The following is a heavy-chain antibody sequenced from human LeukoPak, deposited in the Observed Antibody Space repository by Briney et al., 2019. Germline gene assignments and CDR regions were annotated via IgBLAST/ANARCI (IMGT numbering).Heavy chain of an antibody. CDR3: ARDADYRESSSYFDI. J-gene: IGHJ3*02. CDR2: IYHSGST. Sequence: SETLSLTCAVYGGSFSGYYWSWIRQPPGKGLEWIGEIYHSGSTNYSPSLKSRVTISVDTSKNQFSLKLSSVTAADTAVYYCARDADYRESSSYFDIWGQGTMVTVSS. CDR1: GGSFSGYY. V-gene: IGHV4-34*01. D-gene: IGHD3-16*01.